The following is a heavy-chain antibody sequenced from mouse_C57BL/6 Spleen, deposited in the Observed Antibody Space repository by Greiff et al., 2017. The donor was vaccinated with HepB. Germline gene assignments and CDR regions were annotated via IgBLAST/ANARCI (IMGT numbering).Heavy chain of an antibody. CDR2: IDPETGGT. CDR3: YAKFWEGVWFAY. J-gene: IGHJ3*01. CDR1: GYTFTDYE. D-gene: IGHD4-1*01. V-gene: IGHV1-15*01. Sequence: VQLQQSGAELVRPGASVTLSCKASGYTFTDYEMHWVKQTPVHGLEWIGAIDPETGGTDYNQKFKGKAILTADKSSSTAYMELRSLTSEDSAVYYCYAKFWEGVWFAYWGQGTLVTVSA.